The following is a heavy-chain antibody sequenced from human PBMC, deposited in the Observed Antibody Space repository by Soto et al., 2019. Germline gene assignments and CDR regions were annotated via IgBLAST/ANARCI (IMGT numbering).Heavy chain of an antibody. D-gene: IGHD2-8*01. CDR1: GGSVSNSNYY. Sequence: SETLSLTCTVSGGSVSNSNYYWGWIRQSPGKGLEWIGSVYYRGRSYSKSSVKSRVTISVDTSKNQFSLNLNSVTASDTAVYYCVSQRTSVLTQAYFDYWGPGALVSVSS. V-gene: IGHV4-39*01. CDR3: VSQRTSVLTQAYFDY. CDR2: VYYRGRS. J-gene: IGHJ4*02.